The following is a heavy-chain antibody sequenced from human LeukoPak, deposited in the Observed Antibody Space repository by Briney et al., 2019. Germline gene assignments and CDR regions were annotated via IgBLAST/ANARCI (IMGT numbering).Heavy chain of an antibody. CDR1: GFTFSHYG. CDR2: IWSDGTNS. CDR3: EKDAQRGVDYSNSLDK. Sequence: PGGSLRLSCATSGFTFSHYGMHWVRQAPGKGLEWVAVIWSDGTNSFYGDPVKGRFTISRDNFQRTVYLQMNSLRAEDTAVYYCEKDAQRGVDYSNSLDKWGQGTLVTVSS. D-gene: IGHD4-11*01. V-gene: IGHV3-33*06. J-gene: IGHJ4*02.